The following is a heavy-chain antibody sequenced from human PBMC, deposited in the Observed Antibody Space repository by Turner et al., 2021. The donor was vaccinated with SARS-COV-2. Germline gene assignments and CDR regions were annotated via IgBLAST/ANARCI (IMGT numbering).Heavy chain of an antibody. CDR3: ASLMDTALDYYGMDV. Sequence: QLQLQEWGPRLVKPSETLSLTCTVSGGSISSSSYYWGWIRQPQGKGLGWIGNIYYSGITYYHPSLKSRVTISVDTSKTQFSLKLSSVTAAETAVYYCASLMDTALDYYGMDVWVQGTTVTFSS. D-gene: IGHD5-18*01. CDR1: GGSISSSSYY. CDR2: IYYSGIT. V-gene: IGHV4-39*01. J-gene: IGHJ6*02.